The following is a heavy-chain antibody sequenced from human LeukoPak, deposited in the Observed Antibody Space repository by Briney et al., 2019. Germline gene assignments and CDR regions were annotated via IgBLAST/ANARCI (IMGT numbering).Heavy chain of an antibody. J-gene: IGHJ4*02. Sequence: GGSLRLSCADSGFTFSRFSMNWVRQAPGKGLEWVSYISSSSTTIYYADSVKGRFAVSRDNAKSSLYLQMNSLRVEDTAVYYCARGWLAAHPGELDYWGQGTLVTVSS. CDR1: GFTFSRFS. CDR3: ARGWLAAHPGELDY. D-gene: IGHD6-6*01. V-gene: IGHV3-48*01. CDR2: ISSSSTTI.